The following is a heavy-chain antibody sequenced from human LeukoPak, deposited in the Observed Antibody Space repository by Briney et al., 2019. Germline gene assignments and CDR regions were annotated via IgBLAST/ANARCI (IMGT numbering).Heavy chain of an antibody. D-gene: IGHD6-13*01. V-gene: IGHV3-30*04. J-gene: IGHJ5*02. Sequence: GGSLRLSCAASGFTFSSYTMHWVRQAPGKGLEWVAFISYDGSNKYYADSVKGRFTISRDNSKNTLYLQMNSLTSDDTAVYYCARAQGSSWNPLLLGFDPWGQGTLVTVSS. CDR2: ISYDGSNK. CDR1: GFTFSSYT. CDR3: ARAQGSSWNPLLLGFDP.